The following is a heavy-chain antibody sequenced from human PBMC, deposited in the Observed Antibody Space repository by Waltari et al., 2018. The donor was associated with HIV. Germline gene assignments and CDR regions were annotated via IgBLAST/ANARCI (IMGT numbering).Heavy chain of an antibody. V-gene: IGHV3-7*01. CDR1: GFPFSTYW. Sequence: EVQLVASGGGLVQPGGSLRLSCAASGFPFSTYWITWVRQAPGKGLKWLANIKQDGSEKYYADSVKGRFTVSRDNNKKSLYLQMSSLRAEDTAVYYCARDLKDYDFWSPVDVWGQGTTVTVSS. CDR3: ARDLKDYDFWSPVDV. D-gene: IGHD3-3*01. CDR2: IKQDGSEK. J-gene: IGHJ6*02.